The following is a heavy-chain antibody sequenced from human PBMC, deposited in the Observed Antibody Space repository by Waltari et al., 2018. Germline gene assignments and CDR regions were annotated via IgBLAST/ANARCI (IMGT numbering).Heavy chain of an antibody. CDR1: GVASSRCA. J-gene: IGHJ4*02. CDR3: ARALGSGSFLIDF. D-gene: IGHD3-10*01. CDR2: IWSDGSYE. Sequence: QVQLVESGGGVVQPGRSLRLSCAALGVASSRCAMHWVRQAPGKGLEWVAVIWSDGSYEYYADSVKGRFTVSRDNSKTALFVQMNSLRAEDTAVYYCARALGSGSFLIDFWGQGTLVTVSS. V-gene: IGHV3-33*01.